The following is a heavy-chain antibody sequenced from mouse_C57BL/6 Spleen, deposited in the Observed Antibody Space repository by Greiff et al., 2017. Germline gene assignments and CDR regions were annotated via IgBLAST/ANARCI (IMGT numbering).Heavy chain of an antibody. Sequence: VQLKQPGAELVRPGSSVKLSCKASGYTFTSYWMHWVKQRPIQGLEWIGNIDPSDSETHYNQKFKDKATLTVDKSSSTAYMQLSSLTSEDSAVYYGARAFYDGYRLRCAYWGQGTLVTVSA. CDR2: IDPSDSET. J-gene: IGHJ3*01. V-gene: IGHV1-52*01. CDR1: GYTFTSYW. D-gene: IGHD2-3*01. CDR3: ARAFYDGYRLRCAY.